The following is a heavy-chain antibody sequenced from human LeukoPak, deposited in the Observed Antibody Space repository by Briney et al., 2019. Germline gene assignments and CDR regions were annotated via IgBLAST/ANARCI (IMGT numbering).Heavy chain of an antibody. CDR2: INPSSGDT. V-gene: IGHV1-2*02. D-gene: IGHD6-19*01. Sequence: GASVKVSCKASGYPFTGYYIQWVRRAPGQGPEWMGWINPSSGDTTYADKFEGRVTMTRDTSINTIYMELSSLRSDDTAFYYCARQRPGVTEAGTSFDFWGQGALVTVSS. CDR3: ARQRPGVTEAGTSFDF. CDR1: GYPFTGYY. J-gene: IGHJ4*02.